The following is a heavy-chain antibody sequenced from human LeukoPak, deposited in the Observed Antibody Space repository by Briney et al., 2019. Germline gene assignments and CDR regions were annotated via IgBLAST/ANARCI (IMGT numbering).Heavy chain of an antibody. CDR3: ARIKVSKGYSSGWYVLDDAEYFQH. Sequence: LGESLKISCKGSGYSFTSYWIGWVRQMPGKGLEWMGIIYPGDSDTRYSPSFQGQVTISADKSISTAYLQWSSLKASDTAMYYCARIKVSKGYSSGWYVLDDAEYFQHWGQGTLVTVSS. J-gene: IGHJ1*01. D-gene: IGHD6-19*01. CDR1: GYSFTSYW. V-gene: IGHV5-51*01. CDR2: IYPGDSDT.